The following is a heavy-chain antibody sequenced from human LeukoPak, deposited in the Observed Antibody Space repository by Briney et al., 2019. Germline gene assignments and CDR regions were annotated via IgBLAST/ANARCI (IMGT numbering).Heavy chain of an antibody. J-gene: IGHJ4*02. D-gene: IGHD3-10*01. CDR3: VAGADHYGSGGLNDY. Sequence: GGSLRLSCAASGFTFSSYAMHWVRQAPGKGLEWVAVISYDGSNKYYADSVKGRFTISRDNSKNTLYLQMNSLRAEDTAVYYCVAGADHYGSGGLNDYWGQGTLVTVSS. V-gene: IGHV3-30*04. CDR2: ISYDGSNK. CDR1: GFTFSSYA.